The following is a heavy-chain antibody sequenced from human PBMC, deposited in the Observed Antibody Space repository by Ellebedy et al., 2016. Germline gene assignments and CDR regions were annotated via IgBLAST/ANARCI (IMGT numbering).Heavy chain of an antibody. CDR3: ARGGMLYCSSTYCVDY. CDR2: ISTYNGET. D-gene: IGHD2-2*01. J-gene: IGHJ4*02. Sequence: ASVKVSCXASAQTFNKNGFTWVRQAPGQGLEWMGWISTYNGETNYAQKLQSRVTMTTDTSTSTAYMELRSLRSDDTAMYYCARGGMLYCSSTYCVDYWGQGTLVTVSS. CDR1: AQTFNKNG. V-gene: IGHV1-18*01.